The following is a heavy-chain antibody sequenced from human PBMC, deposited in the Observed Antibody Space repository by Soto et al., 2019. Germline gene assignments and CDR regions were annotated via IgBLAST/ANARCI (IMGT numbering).Heavy chain of an antibody. CDR3: ARDLSSGGTNACDV. Sequence: QVQLVESGGGVVQPGRSLRLSCAASRFTFSSYGMHWVRQAPGKGLEWVAIIWYDGSNKYSADSVKGRFTISRDNSKNTLYLQMNSLSVEDTAVYYCARDLSSGGTNACDVWGQGTVVTVSS. CDR2: IWYDGSNK. V-gene: IGHV3-33*01. J-gene: IGHJ3*01. D-gene: IGHD2-15*01. CDR1: RFTFSSYG.